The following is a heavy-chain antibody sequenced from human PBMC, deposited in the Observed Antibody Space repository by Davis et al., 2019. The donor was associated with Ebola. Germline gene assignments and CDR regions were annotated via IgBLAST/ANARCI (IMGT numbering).Heavy chain of an antibody. Sequence: SVKVSCKASGGTFSSYAISWVRQAPGQGLEWMGGIIPIFGTANYAQKFQGRVTITADKSTSTVYMELSSLRSEDTAVYYCARSPGDCSGGSCSYYYYYGMDVWGQGTTVTVSS. D-gene: IGHD2-15*01. J-gene: IGHJ6*02. V-gene: IGHV1-69*06. CDR3: ARSPGDCSGGSCSYYYYYGMDV. CDR1: GGTFSSYA. CDR2: IIPIFGTA.